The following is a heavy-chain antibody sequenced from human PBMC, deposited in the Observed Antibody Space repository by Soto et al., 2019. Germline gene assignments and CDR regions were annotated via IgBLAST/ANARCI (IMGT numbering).Heavy chain of an antibody. Sequence: ASVKVSCKASGYTFTSYYMHWVRQAPGQGLEWMGIINPSGGSTSYAQKFQGRVTMTRDTSTSTVYMELSSLRSEDTAVYYCARVRSSSRTKIKNWFDPWGQGTLVTVSS. J-gene: IGHJ5*02. D-gene: IGHD6-13*01. CDR1: GYTFTSYY. V-gene: IGHV1-46*03. CDR3: ARVRSSSRTKIKNWFDP. CDR2: INPSGGST.